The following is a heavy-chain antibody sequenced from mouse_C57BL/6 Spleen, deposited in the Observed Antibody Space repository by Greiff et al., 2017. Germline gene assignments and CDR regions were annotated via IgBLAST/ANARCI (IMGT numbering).Heavy chain of an antibody. CDR2: IYPGDGAT. CDR1: GYAFSSSW. CDR3: AGSVDYDAWFAY. D-gene: IGHD2-4*01. V-gene: IGHV1-82*01. Sequence: QVQLQQPGPELVKPGASVKMSCKASGYAFSSSWMNWVKQRPGPGLEWIGRIYPGDGATNYNGKFKGKATLTADKSSSTAYMQLSNLTSEDSAVYFCAGSVDYDAWFAYWGQGTLVTVSA. J-gene: IGHJ3*01.